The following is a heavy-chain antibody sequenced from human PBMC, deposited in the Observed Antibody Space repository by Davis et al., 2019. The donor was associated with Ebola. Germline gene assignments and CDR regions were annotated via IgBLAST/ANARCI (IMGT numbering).Heavy chain of an antibody. V-gene: IGHV3-73*01. D-gene: IGHD3-10*01. CDR2: IRSKANSYAT. CDR1: GFTFSGSA. CDR3: TRPAPYGSFYGMDV. J-gene: IGHJ6*02. Sequence: GESLKISCAASGFTFSGSAMHWVRQASGKGLEWVGRIRSKANSYATAYAASVKGRFTISRDDSKNTAYLQMNSLKTEDTAVYYCTRPAPYGSFYGMDVWGQGTTVTVSS.